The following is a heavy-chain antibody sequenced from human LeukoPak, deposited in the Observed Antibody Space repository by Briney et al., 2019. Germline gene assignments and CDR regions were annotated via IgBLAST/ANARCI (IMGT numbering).Heavy chain of an antibody. V-gene: IGHV3-48*01. Sequence: PGGSLRLSCEGSGFTFSAYNMNWVRQAPGKGLESISYISSSSATIFYADSVKGRFTISRDNDKNSLYLQMNSLRAEDTAVYYCARDSSQYCSGGSCYVPSSGEDSSDPWGQGTLVTVSS. J-gene: IGHJ5*02. D-gene: IGHD2-15*01. CDR3: ARDSSQYCSGGSCYVPSSGEDSSDP. CDR1: GFTFSAYN. CDR2: ISSSSATI.